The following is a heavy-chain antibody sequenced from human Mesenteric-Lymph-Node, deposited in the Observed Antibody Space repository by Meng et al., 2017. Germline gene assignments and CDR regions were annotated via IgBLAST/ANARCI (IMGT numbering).Heavy chain of an antibody. J-gene: IGHJ6*02. CDR2: INPSGGST. CDR1: GYTFTSYY. CDR3: ARDYDYNYYYYGMDV. Sequence: ASVKVSCKASGYTFTSYYMHWVRQAPGQGLEWMGIINPSGGSTSYSQKFQGRVTMTRDTSTSTAYMELSSLRSEDTAVYYCARDYDYNYYYYGMDVWGQGTTVTGSS. D-gene: IGHD4-11*01. V-gene: IGHV1-46*01.